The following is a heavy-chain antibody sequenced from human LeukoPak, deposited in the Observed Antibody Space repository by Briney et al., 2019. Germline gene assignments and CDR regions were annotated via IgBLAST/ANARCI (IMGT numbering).Heavy chain of an antibody. D-gene: IGHD1-26*01. CDR1: GFTFSDYY. V-gene: IGHV3-11*06. CDR2: ISSSSSYT. J-gene: IGHJ3*02. Sequence: GGSLRLSCAASGFTFSDYYMSWIRQAPGKGLEWVSYISSSSSYTNYADSVKGRFTISRDNAKNSLYLQMNSLRAEDTAVYYCASGLEWELPRYLVGDAFDIWGQGTMVTVSS. CDR3: ASGLEWELPRYLVGDAFDI.